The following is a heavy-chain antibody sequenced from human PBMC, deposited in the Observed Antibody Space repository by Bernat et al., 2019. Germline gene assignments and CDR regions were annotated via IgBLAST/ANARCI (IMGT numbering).Heavy chain of an antibody. CDR1: GFSFSYYW. CDR2: IKQDGSEK. D-gene: IGHD6-25*01. Sequence: EVQVVESGGGLVQPGGSLRLSCTASGFSFSYYWMSWVRQAPGKGLEWVATIKQDGSEKYYVDSVKGRFTISRDNAKNSLYLQMNSLRAEDAAVYYCAREGEKRRQRLDYWGQGTLVTVSS. V-gene: IGHV3-7*03. J-gene: IGHJ4*02. CDR3: AREGEKRRQRLDY.